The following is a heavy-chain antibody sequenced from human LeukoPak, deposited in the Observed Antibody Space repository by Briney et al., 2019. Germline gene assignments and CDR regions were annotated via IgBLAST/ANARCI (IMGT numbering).Heavy chain of an antibody. CDR1: GFFVSSNY. CDR2: IYSGGGSI. CDR3: ARSPYYMDV. V-gene: IGHV3-53*01. Sequence: GGSLRLSCAASGFFVSSNYMSWVRQAPGQGLEWVSVIYSGGGSIYYADSVKGRFTISRDNSKNTVYLQMNSLRAEDTAVYYCARSPYYMDVWGNGTTVTVSS. J-gene: IGHJ6*03.